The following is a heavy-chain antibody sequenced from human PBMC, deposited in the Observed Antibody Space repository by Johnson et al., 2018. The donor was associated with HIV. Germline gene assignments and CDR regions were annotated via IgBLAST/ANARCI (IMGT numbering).Heavy chain of an antibody. V-gene: IGHV3-23*04. Sequence: VQLVESGGGLVQPGGSLRLSCAASGFTFSSYAMSWVRQAPGKGLEWVSGISASGGSTYDADSVKGRFTISRDNSKNTLYRQMNSLKAEDTAVYYCARGWELLNYAFDIWGQGTMVTVSS. CDR1: GFTFSSYA. J-gene: IGHJ3*02. CDR2: ISASGGST. CDR3: ARGWELLNYAFDI. D-gene: IGHD1-26*01.